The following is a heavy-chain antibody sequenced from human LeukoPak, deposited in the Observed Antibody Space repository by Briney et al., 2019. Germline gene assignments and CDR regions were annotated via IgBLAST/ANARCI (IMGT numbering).Heavy chain of an antibody. D-gene: IGHD3-22*01. V-gene: IGHV3-7*01. CDR3: ARDYDSTGYYYIWDY. J-gene: IGHJ4*02. CDR2: IKQDGSEK. CDR1: GFTFSSYW. Sequence: GGSLRLSCAASGFTFSSYWMSWVRQAPGKGLDWVANIKQDGSEKYYVDSVKGRFTISRDNAKNSLYLQMNSLRAEDTAVYYCARDYDSTGYYYIWDYWGQGTLVTVSS.